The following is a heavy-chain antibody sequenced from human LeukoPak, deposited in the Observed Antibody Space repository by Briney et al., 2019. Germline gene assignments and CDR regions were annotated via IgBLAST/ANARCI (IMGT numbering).Heavy chain of an antibody. V-gene: IGHV3-23*01. D-gene: IGHD3-22*01. CDR3: ARDSRGIVQADY. Sequence: GGSLRLSCAASGFTFSSYAMSWVRQAPGKGLEWVSAISGSGGSTYYADSVKGRFTISRDNSKNTLYLQMNSLRAEDTAVHYCARDSRGIVQADYWGQGTLVTVSS. J-gene: IGHJ4*02. CDR2: ISGSGGST. CDR1: GFTFSSYA.